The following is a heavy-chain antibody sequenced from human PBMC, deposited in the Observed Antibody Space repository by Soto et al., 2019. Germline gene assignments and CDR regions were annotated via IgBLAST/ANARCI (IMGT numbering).Heavy chain of an antibody. CDR3: ARDNTRNYYDSSGYYPDAFDI. CDR2: IYTSGST. J-gene: IGHJ3*02. CDR1: GGSISSYY. Sequence: WETLSLTCTVSGGSISSYYWSWIRQPAGKGLEWIGRIYTSGSTNYNPSLKSRVTMSVDTSKNQFSLKLSSVTAADTAVYYCARDNTRNYYDSSGYYPDAFDICGQGTMLTVSS. D-gene: IGHD3-22*01. V-gene: IGHV4-4*07.